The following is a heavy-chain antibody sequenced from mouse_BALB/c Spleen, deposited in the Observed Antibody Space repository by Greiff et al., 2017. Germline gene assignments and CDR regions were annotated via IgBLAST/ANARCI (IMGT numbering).Heavy chain of an antibody. Sequence: QVQLKESGPGLVAPSQSLSITCTVSGFSLTSYGVHWVRQPPGKGLEWLGVIWAGGSTNYNSALMSRLSISKDNSKSQVFLKMNSLQTDDTAMYYCASPHYGSSWYFDVWGAGTTVTVSS. J-gene: IGHJ1*01. CDR3: ASPHYGSSWYFDV. D-gene: IGHD1-1*01. CDR1: GFSLTSYG. CDR2: IWAGGST. V-gene: IGHV2-9*02.